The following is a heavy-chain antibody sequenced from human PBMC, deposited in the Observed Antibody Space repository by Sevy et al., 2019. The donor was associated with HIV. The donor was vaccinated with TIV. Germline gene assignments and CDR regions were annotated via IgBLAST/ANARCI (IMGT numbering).Heavy chain of an antibody. V-gene: IGHV3-30*18. CDR2: ISYDGSNK. CDR3: AKGSSSGYSGYDSGWGIDY. J-gene: IGHJ4*02. CDR1: GFTFSSYG. D-gene: IGHD5-12*01. Sequence: GGSLRLSCGASGFTFSSYGMHWVRQAPGKGLEWVAVISYDGSNKYYADSVKGRFTISRDNSKNTLYLQMNSLRAEETAVYYCAKGSSSGYSGYDSGWGIDYWGQGTLVTVSS.